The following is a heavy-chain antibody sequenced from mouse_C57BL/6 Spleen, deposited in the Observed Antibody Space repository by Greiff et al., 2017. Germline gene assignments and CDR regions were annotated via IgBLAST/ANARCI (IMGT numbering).Heavy chain of an antibody. CDR3: AREGLTTVVTPDY. D-gene: IGHD1-1*01. CDR1: GFTFTSYW. J-gene: IGHJ2*01. V-gene: IGHV1-72*01. CDR2: IDPNSGGT. Sequence: VQLQQPGAELVKPGASVKLSCTASGFTFTSYWMPWVKQRPGRGLEWIGRIDPNSGGTKYNEKFQSKATLTVDKPSSTAYMQLSSLTSEDSAVYYCAREGLTTVVTPDYWGKGTTLTVSS.